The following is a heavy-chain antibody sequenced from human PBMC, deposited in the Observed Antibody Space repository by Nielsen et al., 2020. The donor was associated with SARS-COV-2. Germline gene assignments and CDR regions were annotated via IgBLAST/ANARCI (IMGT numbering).Heavy chain of an antibody. CDR1: GFTFDDYA. V-gene: IGHV3-9*01. J-gene: IGHJ4*02. Sequence: SLKISCAASGFTFDDYAMHWVRQAPGKGLEWVSGISWNSGSIGYADSVKGRFTISRDNAKNSLYLQMNSLRAEDTAVYYCASLYYYGSGSYWVDYWGQGTLVTVSS. D-gene: IGHD3-10*01. CDR3: ASLYYYGSGSYWVDY. CDR2: ISWNSGSI.